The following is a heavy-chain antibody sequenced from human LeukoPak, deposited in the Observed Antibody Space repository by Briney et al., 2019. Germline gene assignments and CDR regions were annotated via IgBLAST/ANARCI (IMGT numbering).Heavy chain of an antibody. V-gene: IGHV1-46*01. J-gene: IGHJ4*02. Sequence: SVKVSCKASGYTFTNYYIHWVRQAPGQGLEWMGIVNPTNGGTNYAQKFQGRVTMTRDTSTSTVFMELSSLRSEDTAVYYCARDTAYYDYVWGSFHYPDYWGQGTLVTVSS. CDR2: VNPTNGGT. D-gene: IGHD3-16*02. CDR3: ARDTAYYDYVWGSFHYPDY. CDR1: GYTFTNYY.